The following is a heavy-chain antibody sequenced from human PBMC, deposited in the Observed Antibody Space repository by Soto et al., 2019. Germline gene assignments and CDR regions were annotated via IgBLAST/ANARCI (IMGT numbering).Heavy chain of an antibody. CDR2: INSDGSST. Sequence: GSLRLSCAASGFTFSSYWMHWVRQAPGKGLVWISRINSDGSSTSYADSVKRRFTVSRDNAKNTLYLQMNSLRAEDTAVYYCARDWDGYNPEFDYWGQGTLVTVSS. CDR1: GFTFSSYW. D-gene: IGHD5-12*01. J-gene: IGHJ4*02. CDR3: ARDWDGYNPEFDY. V-gene: IGHV3-74*01.